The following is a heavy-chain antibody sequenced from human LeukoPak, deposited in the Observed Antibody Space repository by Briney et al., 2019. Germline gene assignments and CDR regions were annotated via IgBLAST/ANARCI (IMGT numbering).Heavy chain of an antibody. V-gene: IGHV4-38-2*02. J-gene: IGHJ4*02. CDR3: ARDSALAQAVMFGY. Sequence: SETLSLTCTVSGYSISSGYYWGWIRQPPGKGLEWNGSIDHSGSTYYNPSLKSRITISVDTSKNQFSLKLSSVTAADTAVYYCARDSALAQAVMFGYWGQGTLVTVSS. CDR1: GYSISSGYY. CDR2: IDHSGST. D-gene: IGHD6-19*01.